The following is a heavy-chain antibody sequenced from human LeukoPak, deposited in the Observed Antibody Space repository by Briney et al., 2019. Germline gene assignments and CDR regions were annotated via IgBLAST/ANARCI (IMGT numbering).Heavy chain of an antibody. Sequence: SGGSLRLSCAASGFTFSDYYMTWIRQAPGKGLEWVSSINSDGGAMYYADSVKGRFTVSRDNARNSLYLQMNSLRVEDTAVYYCARDVTGGYHNEGYWGQGTLVTVSS. V-gene: IGHV3-11*01. D-gene: IGHD7-27*01. CDR3: ARDVTGGYHNEGY. CDR2: INSDGGAM. CDR1: GFTFSDYY. J-gene: IGHJ4*02.